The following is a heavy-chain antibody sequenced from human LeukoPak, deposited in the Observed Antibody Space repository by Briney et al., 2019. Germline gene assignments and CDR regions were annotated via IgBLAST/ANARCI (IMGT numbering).Heavy chain of an antibody. CDR2: FDPEDGEA. Sequence: ASVKVSCKVSGYTLTELSMHWVRQAPGKGLEWMGGFDPEDGEAIYAQKFQGRVTMTEDTSTDTAYMELSSLRSEDTAVYYCARDSTPDIVVVGRPGSRDYWGQGTLVTVSS. D-gene: IGHD2-15*01. J-gene: IGHJ4*02. CDR3: ARDSTPDIVVVGRPGSRDY. V-gene: IGHV1-24*01. CDR1: GYTLTELS.